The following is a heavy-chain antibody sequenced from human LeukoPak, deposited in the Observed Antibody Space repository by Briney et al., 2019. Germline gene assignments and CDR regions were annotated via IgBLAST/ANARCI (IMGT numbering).Heavy chain of an antibody. CDR1: GASMTSYY. V-gene: IGHV4-59*01. J-gene: IGHJ5*02. CDR3: AGTPNWFDP. Sequence: SETLSLTCTVSGASMTSYYWSWIRQPPGKGLEWIGYIYYSGSTNYNPSLKSRVTISVDTSKNQFSLKLSSVTAADTAVYYCAGTPNWFDPWGQGTLVTVSS. CDR2: IYYSGST. D-gene: IGHD2-15*01.